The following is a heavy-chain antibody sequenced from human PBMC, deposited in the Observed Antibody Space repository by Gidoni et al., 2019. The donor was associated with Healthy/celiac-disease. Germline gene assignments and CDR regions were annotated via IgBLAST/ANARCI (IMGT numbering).Heavy chain of an antibody. CDR3: ARDHALYSGYDS. D-gene: IGHD5-12*01. J-gene: IGHJ4*02. CDR2: ISSSSSYI. V-gene: IGHV3-21*01. CDR1: GFPFSSYS. Sequence: EVPLVESGGGLVKPGGSLRLSCAASGFPFSSYSMNGVRQAPGKGLEGVSSISSSSSYIYDADSVKGRFTISRDNAKNSLYLQMNSLRAEDTAVYYCARDHALYSGYDSWGQGTLVTVSS.